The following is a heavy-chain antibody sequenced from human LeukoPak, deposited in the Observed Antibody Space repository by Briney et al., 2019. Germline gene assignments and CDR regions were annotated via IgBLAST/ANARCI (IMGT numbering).Heavy chain of an antibody. CDR2: IFHSGSA. CDR3: ARGGYSYRTFDY. J-gene: IGHJ4*02. Sequence: PSETLSLTCAVSGGSISSYYWWSWVRQPPGKGLEWIGEIFHSGSANYNPSLKSRVTILVDKSKNQFSLKLSPVIAADTAVYYCARGGYSYRTFDYWGQGALVTVSS. CDR1: GGSISSYYW. D-gene: IGHD5-18*01. V-gene: IGHV4-4*02.